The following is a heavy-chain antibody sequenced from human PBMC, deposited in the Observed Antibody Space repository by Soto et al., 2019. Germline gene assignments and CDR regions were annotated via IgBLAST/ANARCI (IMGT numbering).Heavy chain of an antibody. Sequence: SETLSLTCTVSVDAISSFSWSWIRQPPGKGLEWIGYIYYSGSTTYNPSFKSRVTISIDRSEKQFSLKLTSVTAADTAVYLCAGDFGSGSYRFDYWGQGALVTVSS. J-gene: IGHJ4*02. CDR1: VDAISSFS. D-gene: IGHD3-10*01. CDR2: IYYSGST. V-gene: IGHV4-59*01. CDR3: AGDFGSGSYRFDY.